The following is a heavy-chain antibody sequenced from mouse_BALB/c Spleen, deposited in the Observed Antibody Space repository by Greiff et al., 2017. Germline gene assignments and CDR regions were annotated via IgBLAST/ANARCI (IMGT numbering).Heavy chain of an antibody. CDR1: GFTFSSFG. Sequence: EVNLVESGGGLVQPGGSRKLSCAASGFTFSSFGMHWVRQAPEKGLEWVAYISSGSSTIYYADTVKGRFTISRDNPKNTLFLQMTSLRSEDTAMYYWARRDYYGSSYVDFDYWGQGTTLTVSS. V-gene: IGHV5-17*02. J-gene: IGHJ2*01. CDR3: ARRDYYGSSYVDFDY. CDR2: ISSGSSTI. D-gene: IGHD1-1*01.